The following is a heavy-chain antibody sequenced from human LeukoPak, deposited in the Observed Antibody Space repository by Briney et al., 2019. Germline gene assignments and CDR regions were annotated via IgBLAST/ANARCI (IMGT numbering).Heavy chain of an antibody. CDR1: GGSFSGYY. Sequence: SETLSLTCAVYGGSFSGYYWSWIRQPPGKGLEWIGEINHSGSTNYNPSLRSRVTMSVDTSKNQLSLNLSSVTAADTAVYYCAREGGGPRWLDPWGQGTLVTVSS. J-gene: IGHJ5*02. CDR2: INHSGST. V-gene: IGHV4-34*01. D-gene: IGHD6-25*01. CDR3: AREGGGPRWLDP.